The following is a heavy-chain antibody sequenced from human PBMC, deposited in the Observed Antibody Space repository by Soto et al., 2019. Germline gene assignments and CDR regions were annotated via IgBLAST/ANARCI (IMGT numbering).Heavy chain of an antibody. Sequence: SVKVSCKTSGVTFNTHAISWVRQAPGHGFEWMGGIVPIYGIPSHAQKFQGRVTITADEPTTTVYMELSSLRSDDTAVYYCAGGPNWNARYYYYGMDVWGQGTTVTVSS. CDR3: AGGPNWNARYYYYGMDV. V-gene: IGHV1-69*13. D-gene: IGHD1-1*01. J-gene: IGHJ6*02. CDR1: GVTFNTHA. CDR2: IVPIYGIP.